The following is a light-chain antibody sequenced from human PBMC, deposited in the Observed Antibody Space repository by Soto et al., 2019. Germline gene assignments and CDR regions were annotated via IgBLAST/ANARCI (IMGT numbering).Light chain of an antibody. CDR3: QHYHNLPPFT. V-gene: IGKV1-33*01. Sequence: DIQMTQSPSSLSASVGGRVSITCQASQDIRTSLSWFQQKPGRAPKPRIYGASNLETGVPSRFRGSGSGTDFTFTISSLQPEDIATYYCQHYHNLPPFTFGPGTKVDIQ. J-gene: IGKJ3*01. CDR2: GAS. CDR1: QDIRTS.